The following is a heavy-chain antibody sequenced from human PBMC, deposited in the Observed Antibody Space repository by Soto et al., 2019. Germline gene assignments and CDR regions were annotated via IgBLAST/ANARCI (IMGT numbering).Heavy chain of an antibody. Sequence: SETLSLTCTVSGGSISSSIYYWVWIRQPPGKGLEWIGSIYYSGSTYYNPSLKSRVTISVDTSKNQFSLKLSSVTAADTAVYYCARLPFYGSGSYYADYWGQGTLVTVSS. D-gene: IGHD3-10*01. V-gene: IGHV4-39*01. CDR2: IYYSGST. CDR3: ARLPFYGSGSYYADY. J-gene: IGHJ4*02. CDR1: GGSISSSIYY.